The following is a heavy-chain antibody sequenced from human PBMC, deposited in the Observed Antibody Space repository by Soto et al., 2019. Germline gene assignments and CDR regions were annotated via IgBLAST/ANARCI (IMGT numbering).Heavy chain of an antibody. D-gene: IGHD3-3*01. CDR2: IYHSGST. CDR3: ARVLRFLEWTTGPNAFDI. CDR1: GGSISSSNW. Sequence: SETLSLTCAVSGGSISSSNWWSWVRQPPGKGLEWIGEIYHSGSTNYNPSLKSRVTISVDKSKNQFSLKLSSVTAADTAVYYCARVLRFLEWTTGPNAFDIWGQGTMVTVSS. V-gene: IGHV4-4*02. J-gene: IGHJ3*02.